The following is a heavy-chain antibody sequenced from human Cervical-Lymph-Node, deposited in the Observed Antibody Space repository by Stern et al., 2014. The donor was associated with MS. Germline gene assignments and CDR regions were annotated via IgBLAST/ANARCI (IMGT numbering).Heavy chain of an antibody. CDR3: ARHFMATISYFDY. CDR1: GGSISSSSYY. V-gene: IGHV4-39*01. J-gene: IGHJ4*02. CDR2: IYYSGST. Sequence: QLQLQESGPGLVKPSETLSLTCTVSGGSISSSSYYWGWIRQPPGKGLEWIGSIYYSGSTYYNPSLKSRVTISVDTSQNQFSLTRSSGTAADTAVYYCARHFMATISYFDYWGQGTLVTVSS. D-gene: IGHD5-24*01.